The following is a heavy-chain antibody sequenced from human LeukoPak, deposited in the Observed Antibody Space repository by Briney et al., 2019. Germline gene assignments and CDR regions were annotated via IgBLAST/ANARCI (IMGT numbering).Heavy chain of an antibody. CDR3: AGIYYYMDV. J-gene: IGHJ6*03. Sequence: PGGSLRLPCAASGFTFSSYSMNWVRQAPGKGLEWVSYISSSSSTIYYADSVKGRFTISRDNAKNSLYLQMNSLRAEDTAVYYCAGIYYYMDVWGKGTTVTVSS. V-gene: IGHV3-48*04. CDR2: ISSSSSTI. CDR1: GFTFSSYS. D-gene: IGHD1-14*01.